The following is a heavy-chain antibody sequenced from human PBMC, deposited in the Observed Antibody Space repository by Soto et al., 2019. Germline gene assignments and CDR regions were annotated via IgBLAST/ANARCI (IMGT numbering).Heavy chain of an antibody. Sequence: QVQLQESGPGLVKPSQTLSLTCTVSGGSISSGGYYWNWIRQHPGKGLEWIGYIYYSGSTYYNPCLKSPVSISVDTPKNPFSLKLTSVTAADTAAYYCARSVFPWGRGTRVTVSS. CDR3: ARSVFP. CDR2: IYYSGST. J-gene: IGHJ5*02. V-gene: IGHV4-31*01. CDR1: GGSISSGGYY.